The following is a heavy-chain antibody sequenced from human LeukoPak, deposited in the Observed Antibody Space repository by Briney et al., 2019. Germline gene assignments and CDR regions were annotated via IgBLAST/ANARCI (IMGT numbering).Heavy chain of an antibody. CDR3: ARRKLWLLWLDY. J-gene: IGHJ4*02. Sequence: PGGSLRLSCAASGFTFSGYWMSWVRQAPGKGLEWVANIKQDGSEKYYVDSVKGRFTISRDNAKNSLYLQMNSLRAEDTAVYYCARRKLWLLWLDYWGQGTLVTVSS. D-gene: IGHD5-18*01. V-gene: IGHV3-7*01. CDR2: IKQDGSEK. CDR1: GFTFSGYW.